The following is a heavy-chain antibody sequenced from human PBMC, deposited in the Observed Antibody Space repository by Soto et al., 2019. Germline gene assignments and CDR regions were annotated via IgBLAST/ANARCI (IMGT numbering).Heavy chain of an antibody. CDR3: AREDVVDYGTYYYYGMDV. J-gene: IGHJ6*02. CDR1: GFTFSSYW. CDR2: IKQDGSEK. Sequence: GGSLRLSCAASGFTFSSYWMSWVRQAPGKGLEWVANIKQDGSEKYYVDSVKGRFTISRDNAKNSLYLQMNSLRAEDTAVYYCAREDVVDYGTYYYYGMDVWGQGTTVTVSS. D-gene: IGHD2-15*01. V-gene: IGHV3-7*05.